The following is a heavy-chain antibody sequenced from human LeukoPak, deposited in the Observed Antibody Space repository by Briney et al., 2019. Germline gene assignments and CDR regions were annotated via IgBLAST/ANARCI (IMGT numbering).Heavy chain of an antibody. V-gene: IGHV3-30-3*01. J-gene: IGHJ6*02. D-gene: IGHD3-9*01. CDR3: ARDLLLVGYYYYGMDV. CDR2: ISYDGSNK. CDR1: GFTFSSYA. Sequence: GGSPRPSCAASGFTFSSYAMHWVRQAPGKGLEWVAVISYDGSNKYYADSVKGRFTISRDNSKNTLYLQMNSLRAEDTAVYYCARDLLLVGYYYYGMDVWGQGTTVTVSS.